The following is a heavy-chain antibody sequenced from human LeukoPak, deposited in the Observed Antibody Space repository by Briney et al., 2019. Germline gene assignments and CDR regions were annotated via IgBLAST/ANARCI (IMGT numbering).Heavy chain of an antibody. D-gene: IGHD4-17*01. J-gene: IGHJ4*02. Sequence: ASVKVSCKASGGTFSSYAISWVRQAPGQGLEWMGRIIPIFGTANYAQKFQGRVTITADESTSTAYMELSSLRSEDTAVYYCAKKTDYDLEFDYWGQGTLVTVSS. CDR1: GGTFSSYA. CDR2: IIPIFGTA. CDR3: AKKTDYDLEFDY. V-gene: IGHV1-69*15.